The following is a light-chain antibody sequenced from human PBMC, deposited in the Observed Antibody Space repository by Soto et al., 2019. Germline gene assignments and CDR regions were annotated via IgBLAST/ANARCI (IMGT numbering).Light chain of an antibody. Sequence: EIVMTQSPATLYLSPGERVTLSCRASHSVGTLLAWFQQRPGQAPRLLISGASTRAAGIPARFSGSGSGTDFTLTIRSLQSEHFAVYYCQHHDAWPPTFGQGTKVQI. CDR1: HSVGTL. CDR3: QHHDAWPPT. V-gene: IGKV3-15*01. CDR2: GAS. J-gene: IGKJ1*01.